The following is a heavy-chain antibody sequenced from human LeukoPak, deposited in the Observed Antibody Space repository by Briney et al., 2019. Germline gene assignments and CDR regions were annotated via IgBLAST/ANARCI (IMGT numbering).Heavy chain of an antibody. Sequence: PGRSLRLSCTASGFTLSSYAMYWVRQAPGKGLEWVSGIFGSGGSAHYADSVKGRFTISRDNSQNTVYLQMNSLRAEDTAVYYCGKTTTGYSSGRNPAWPVDYWGQGTLVTVSS. J-gene: IGHJ4*02. CDR2: IFGSGGSA. V-gene: IGHV3-23*01. D-gene: IGHD6-19*01. CDR1: GFTLSSYA. CDR3: GKTTTGYSSGRNPAWPVDY.